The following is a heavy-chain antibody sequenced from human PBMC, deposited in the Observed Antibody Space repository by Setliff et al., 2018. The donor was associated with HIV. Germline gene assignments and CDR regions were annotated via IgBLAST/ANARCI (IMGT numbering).Heavy chain of an antibody. J-gene: IGHJ5*02. CDR1: GGSISSSSYY. CDR2: IYYRGST. Sequence: NPSETLSLTCTVSGGSISSSSYYWGWIRQPPGKGLEWIGSIYYRGSTYYNPSLKSRVTISVDTSKNQFSLKLYSVTAADTSVYYCARRWGIRGYSSWGQGTLVTVSS. CDR3: ARRWGIRGYSS. V-gene: IGHV4-39*07. D-gene: IGHD5-18*01.